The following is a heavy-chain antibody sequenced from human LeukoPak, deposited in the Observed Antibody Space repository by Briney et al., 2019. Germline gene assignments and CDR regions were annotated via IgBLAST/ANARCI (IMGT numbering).Heavy chain of an antibody. CDR1: GYSISSGYY. CDR2: IYHSGST. V-gene: IGHV4-38-2*02. D-gene: IGHD2-8*01. CDR3: ARDVNDYGDY. J-gene: IGHJ4*02. Sequence: SETLSLTCTGSGYSISSGYYWGWIRQPPGKGLEWIGSIYHSGSTYYNPSLKSRVTISVDTSKNQFSLKLSSVTAADTAVYYCARDVNDYGDYWGQGTLVTVSS.